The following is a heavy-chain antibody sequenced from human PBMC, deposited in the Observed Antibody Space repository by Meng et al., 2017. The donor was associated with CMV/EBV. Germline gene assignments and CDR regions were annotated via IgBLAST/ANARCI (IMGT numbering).Heavy chain of an antibody. CDR2: ISGSGGTT. CDR1: GFTFSSYA. V-gene: IGHV3-23*01. D-gene: IGHD6-19*01. Sequence: GESLKISCAASGFTFSSYAMSWVRQAPGQGLEWVSFISGSGGTTYYADSVEGRFTISRDNSGNTLYLQMSSLRVEDTAMYYCARQMRDDSSGWYAFDYWGQGTLVTVSS. J-gene: IGHJ4*02. CDR3: ARQMRDDSSGWYAFDY.